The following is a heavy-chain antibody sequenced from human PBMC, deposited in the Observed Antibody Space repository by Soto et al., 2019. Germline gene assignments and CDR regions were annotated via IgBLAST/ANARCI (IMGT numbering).Heavy chain of an antibody. Sequence: SGPTLVKPTQTLTLTCTFSGFSLSTSGVGVGWIRQPPGKALEWLALIYWNDDKRYSPSLKSRLTITKDTSKNQVVLTMTNMDPVDTATYYCAHRQPAREVLLWFGELPNWFDPWGQGTLVTVSS. D-gene: IGHD3-10*01. CDR2: IYWNDDK. J-gene: IGHJ5*02. CDR3: AHRQPAREVLLWFGELPNWFDP. V-gene: IGHV2-5*01. CDR1: GFSLSTSGVG.